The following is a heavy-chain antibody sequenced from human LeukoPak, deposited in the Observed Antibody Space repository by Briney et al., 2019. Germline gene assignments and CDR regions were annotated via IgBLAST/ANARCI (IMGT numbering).Heavy chain of an antibody. CDR2: ISSSSSYI. V-gene: IGHV3-21*01. D-gene: IGHD6-13*01. Sequence: GGSLRPSCAASGFTFSSYSMNWVRQAPGKGLEWVSSISSSSSYIYYADSVKGRFTISRDNAKNSLYLQMNSLRAEDTAVYYCARFLAAAGNDAFDIWGQGTMVTVSS. J-gene: IGHJ3*02. CDR1: GFTFSSYS. CDR3: ARFLAAAGNDAFDI.